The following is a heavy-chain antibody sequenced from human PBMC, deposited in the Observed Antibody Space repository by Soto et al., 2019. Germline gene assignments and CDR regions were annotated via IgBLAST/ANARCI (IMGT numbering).Heavy chain of an antibody. Sequence: PGGSLRLSCAASGFTFSSYSMNWVRQAPGKGLEWVSSISSSSSYIYYADSVKGRFTISRDNAKNSLYLQMNSLRAEDTAVYYCAKATRYCSGSSCYLLYVDYWGQGTLVTVSS. D-gene: IGHD2-15*01. J-gene: IGHJ4*02. CDR3: AKATRYCSGSSCYLLYVDY. V-gene: IGHV3-21*04. CDR1: GFTFSSYS. CDR2: ISSSSSYI.